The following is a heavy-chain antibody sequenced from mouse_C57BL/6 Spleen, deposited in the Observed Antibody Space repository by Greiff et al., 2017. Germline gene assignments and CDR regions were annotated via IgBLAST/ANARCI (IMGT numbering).Heavy chain of an antibody. Sequence: QVHVKQPGAELVKPGASVKMSCKASGYTFTSYWITWVKQRPGQGLEWIGDIYPGSGSTNYNEKFKSKATLTVDTSSSTAYMQLSSLTSEDSAVYYCARWELRAWFAYWGQGTLVTVSA. V-gene: IGHV1-55*01. J-gene: IGHJ3*01. CDR2: IYPGSGST. D-gene: IGHD3-2*02. CDR3: ARWELRAWFAY. CDR1: GYTFTSYW.